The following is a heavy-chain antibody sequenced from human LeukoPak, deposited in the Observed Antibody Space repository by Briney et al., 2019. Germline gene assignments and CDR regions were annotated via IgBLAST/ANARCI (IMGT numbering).Heavy chain of an antibody. CDR3: ARDRGGLSGYDNNYYMDV. CDR2: IIPIFGTA. J-gene: IGHJ6*03. V-gene: IGHV1-69*13. Sequence: ASVKVSCKASGGTFSSYAISWVRQAPGQGLEWMGGIIPIFGTANYAQKFQGRVTITADESTSTAYMELSSLRSEDTAVYYCARDRGGLSGYDNNYYMDVWGKGTTVTISS. D-gene: IGHD5-12*01. CDR1: GGTFSSYA.